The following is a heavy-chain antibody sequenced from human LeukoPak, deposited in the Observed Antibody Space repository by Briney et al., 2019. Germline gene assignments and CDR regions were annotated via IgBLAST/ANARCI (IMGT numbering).Heavy chain of an antibody. J-gene: IGHJ4*02. V-gene: IGHV1-69*13. CDR1: GYTFTSYG. Sequence: SVKVSCKASGYTFTSYGISWVRQAPGQGLEWMGGIIPIFGTANYAQKFQGRVTITADESTSTAYMELSSLRSEDTAVYYCARWAYGDYGYYFDYWGQGTLVTVSS. CDR2: IIPIFGTA. D-gene: IGHD4-17*01. CDR3: ARWAYGDYGYYFDY.